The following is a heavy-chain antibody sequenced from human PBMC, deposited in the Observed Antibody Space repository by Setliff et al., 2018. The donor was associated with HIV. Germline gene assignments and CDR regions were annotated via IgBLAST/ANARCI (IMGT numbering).Heavy chain of an antibody. J-gene: IGHJ4*02. CDR1: GYTFSDYY. Sequence: ASVKVSCKASGYTFSDYYLHRVRQAPGQGLEWRGWIHGNSGATNYAQKFRGRVTMTRDTSTYTAYMELTRLRSDDTAVYSCARGGDDSGPGTWTFDFWGQGALVTVSS. CDR3: ARGGDDSGPGTWTFDF. CDR2: IHGNSGAT. V-gene: IGHV1-2*02. D-gene: IGHD3-10*01.